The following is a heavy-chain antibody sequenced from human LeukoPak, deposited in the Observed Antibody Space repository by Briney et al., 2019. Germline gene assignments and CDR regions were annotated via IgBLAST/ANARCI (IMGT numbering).Heavy chain of an antibody. J-gene: IGHJ3*02. CDR3: ARGGPAMEWLLGEAFDI. CDR2: INPNSGGT. V-gene: IGHV1-2*02. Sequence: ASVKVSCKASGYTFTSYYMHWVRQAPGQGLEWMGWINPNSGGTNYAQKFQGRVTMTRDTSISTAYMELSRLRSDDTAVYYCARGGPAMEWLLGEAFDIWGQGTMVTVSS. CDR1: GYTFTSYY. D-gene: IGHD3-3*01.